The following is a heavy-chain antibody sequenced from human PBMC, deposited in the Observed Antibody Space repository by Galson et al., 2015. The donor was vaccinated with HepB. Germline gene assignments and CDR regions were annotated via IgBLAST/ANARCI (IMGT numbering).Heavy chain of an antibody. CDR1: GFTVSSNY. V-gene: IGHV3-53*01. D-gene: IGHD2-21*01. CDR3: ASKLLTEDDFDI. J-gene: IGHJ3*02. CDR2: VYGGGST. Sequence: SLRLSCAASGFTVSSNYMSWVRQAPGKGLEWVSLVYGGGSTYHADSVKGRFTISRDNCKNTLYLQMNSLRVEDTDVYYCASKLLTEDDFDIWGQGTMVTVSS.